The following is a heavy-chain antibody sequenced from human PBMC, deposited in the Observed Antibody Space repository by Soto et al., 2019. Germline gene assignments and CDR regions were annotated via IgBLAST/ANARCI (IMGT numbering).Heavy chain of an antibody. CDR2: ISGYNDNT. Sequence: QVQLVQSGAEVKKPGASVKVSCKASGYTFTRYGINWVRQAPGQGLEWMGWISGYNDNTRSAQRFQGRVTMTTDTSTSTAYMELRRLRSDDTAVYYCAMNFPSDIKGDLDYWGEGTLVTVSS. D-gene: IGHD2-15*01. CDR1: GYTFTRYG. CDR3: AMNFPSDIKGDLDY. V-gene: IGHV1-18*01. J-gene: IGHJ4*02.